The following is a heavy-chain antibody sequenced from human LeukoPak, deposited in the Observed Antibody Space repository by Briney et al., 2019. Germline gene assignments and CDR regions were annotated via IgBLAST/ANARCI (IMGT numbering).Heavy chain of an antibody. J-gene: IGHJ4*02. D-gene: IGHD3-22*01. CDR1: GFTVSRNY. V-gene: IGHV3-53*01. CDR2: IYSGGST. CDR3: ARTRYDDYDSSGYLDY. Sequence: GGSLRLSCAASGFTVSRNYMTWVRQAPGKGLEWVSIIYSGGSTYYADSVKGRFTISRDNSKNTLYLQMNSLRAEDTAVYYCARTRYDDYDSSGYLDYWGQGTLVTVSS.